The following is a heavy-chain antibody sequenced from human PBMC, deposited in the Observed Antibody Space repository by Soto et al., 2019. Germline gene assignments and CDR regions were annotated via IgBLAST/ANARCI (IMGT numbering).Heavy chain of an antibody. CDR1: GFTFSSYG. V-gene: IGHV3-33*01. J-gene: IGHJ3*02. D-gene: IGHD6-13*01. CDR2: IWYDGSNK. Sequence: GGSLRLSCAASGFTFSSYGMHWVRQAPGKGLEWVAVIWYDGSNKYYADSVKGRFTISRDNSKNTLYLQMNSLRAEDTAVYYCARDQFADPGYSSSPGGAFDIWGQGTMVTVSS. CDR3: ARDQFADPGYSSSPGGAFDI.